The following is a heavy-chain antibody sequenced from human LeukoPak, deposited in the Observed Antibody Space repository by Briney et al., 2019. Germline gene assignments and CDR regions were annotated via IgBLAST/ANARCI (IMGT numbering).Heavy chain of an antibody. CDR1: GFNVSTYF. D-gene: IGHD3-16*01. V-gene: IGHV3-21*01. J-gene: IGHJ5*02. Sequence: GGSLRLSCTASGFNVSTYFMNWFRQAPGKGLEWVSSISTKSSYIYNADSLKGRFTISRDNAKNSLYLQMNSLRAEDTAVYYCVGARSSTWFDPWGQGALVTVSS. CDR2: ISTKSSYI. CDR3: VGARSSTWFDP.